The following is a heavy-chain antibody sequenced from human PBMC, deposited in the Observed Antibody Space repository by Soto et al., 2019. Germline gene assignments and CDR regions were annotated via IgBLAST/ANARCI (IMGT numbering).Heavy chain of an antibody. Sequence: AGGSLRLSCAASGFTFSSYWMSWVRQAPGKGLEWVANIKQDGSEKYYVDSVKGRFTISRDNAKNSLYLQMSSLNSEESVVDHGARGISPLDYWGQGTVVTVSS. V-gene: IGHV3-7*01. D-gene: IGHD3-3*02. CDR2: IKQDGSEK. CDR3: ARGISPLDY. CDR1: GFTFSSYW. J-gene: IGHJ4*02.